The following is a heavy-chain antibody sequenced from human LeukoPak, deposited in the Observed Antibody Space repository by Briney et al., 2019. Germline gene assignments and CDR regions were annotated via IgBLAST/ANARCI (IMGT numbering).Heavy chain of an antibody. D-gene: IGHD2-2*01. CDR1: VDSFSDHY. V-gene: IGHV4-34*01. Sequence: SETLSLTCAVYVDSFSDHYWSWIRQPPGKGLEWIGEINHSGSTNYNPSLKSRVTISVDTSKNQFSLKLSSVTAADTAVYYCARGSDCSSTSCYYNWFDPWGQGTLVTVSS. CDR3: ARGSDCSSTSCYYNWFDP. J-gene: IGHJ5*02. CDR2: INHSGST.